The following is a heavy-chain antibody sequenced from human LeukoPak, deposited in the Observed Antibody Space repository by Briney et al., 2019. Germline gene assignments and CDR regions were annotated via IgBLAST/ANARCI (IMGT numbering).Heavy chain of an antibody. CDR3: AYGSGSQFSDDAFDI. D-gene: IGHD3-10*01. Sequence: SETLSLTCTVSGGSINSGSYYWSWIRQPAGKGLEWIGRIYTSGSTNYNPSLKSRVTMSVDTSKNQFSLKLSSVTAADTAVYYCAYGSGSQFSDDAFDIWGQGTMVTVSS. CDR2: IYTSGST. CDR1: GGSINSGSYY. J-gene: IGHJ3*02. V-gene: IGHV4-61*02.